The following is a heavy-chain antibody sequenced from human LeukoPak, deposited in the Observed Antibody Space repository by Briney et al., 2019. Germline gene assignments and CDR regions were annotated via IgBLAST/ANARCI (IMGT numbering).Heavy chain of an antibody. CDR2: INHSGST. V-gene: IGHV4-34*01. Sequence: SETLSLTCAVYGGSFSGYYWSWIRQPPGKGLEWIGEINHSGSTNYNPSLKSRVTISVDTSKNQFSLKLSSVTAADTAVYYCARGLPCGSYFLLRCRYRWFDPWGQGTLVTVSS. J-gene: IGHJ5*02. CDR3: ARGLPCGSYFLLRCRYRWFDP. CDR1: GGSFSGYY. D-gene: IGHD1-26*01.